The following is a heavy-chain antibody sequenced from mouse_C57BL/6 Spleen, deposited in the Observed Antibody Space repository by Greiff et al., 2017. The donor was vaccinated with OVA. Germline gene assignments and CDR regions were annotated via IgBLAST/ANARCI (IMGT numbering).Heavy chain of an antibody. Sequence: LVESGPELVKPGASVKISCKASGYAFSSSWVNWVKQRPGKGLEWIGRIYPGDGDTNYNGKFKSKATLTVDKSSSTAYMQLSSLTSEDSAVYYCARQPMVTTGYFDYWGQGTTLTVSS. D-gene: IGHD2-2*01. CDR2: IYPGDGDT. V-gene: IGHV1-82*01. J-gene: IGHJ2*01. CDR3: ARQPMVTTGYFDY. CDR1: GYAFSSSW.